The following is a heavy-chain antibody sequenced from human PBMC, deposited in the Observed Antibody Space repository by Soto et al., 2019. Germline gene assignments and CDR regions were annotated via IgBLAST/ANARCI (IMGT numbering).Heavy chain of an antibody. V-gene: IGHV4-59*01. J-gene: IGHJ5*02. CDR1: GGSISSYY. CDR3: ARGVWQQLGYNWFDP. D-gene: IGHD6-13*01. Sequence: SETLSLTCTVSGGSISSYYWSWIRQPPGKGLEWIGYIYYSGSTNYNPSLKSRVTISVDTSKNQFSLKLSSVTAADTAVYYCARGVWQQLGYNWFDPWGQGTLVTVSS. CDR2: IYYSGST.